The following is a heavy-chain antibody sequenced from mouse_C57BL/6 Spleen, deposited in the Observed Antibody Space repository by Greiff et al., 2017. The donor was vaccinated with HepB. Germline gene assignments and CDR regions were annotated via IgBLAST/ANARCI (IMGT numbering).Heavy chain of an antibody. CDR3: TREDDYDKNFAY. CDR2: IDPETGGT. V-gene: IGHV1-15*01. J-gene: IGHJ3*01. D-gene: IGHD2-4*01. CDR1: GYTFTDYE. Sequence: QVQLQQSGAELVRPGASVTLSCKASGYTFTDYEMHWVKQTPVHGLEWIGAIDPETGGTAYNQKFKGKAILTADKSSSTAYMELRSLTSEDSAVYYCTREDDYDKNFAYWGQGTLVTVSA.